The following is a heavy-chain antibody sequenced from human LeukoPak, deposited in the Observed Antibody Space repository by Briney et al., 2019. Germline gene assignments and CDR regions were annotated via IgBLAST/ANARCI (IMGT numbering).Heavy chain of an antibody. V-gene: IGHV1-46*01. CDR3: VRGRIGYSSGFPYFDY. D-gene: IGHD6-19*01. CDR2: INPSGGGT. J-gene: IGHJ4*02. Sequence: ASVKVSCKASGYTFTTYYMHWVRQAPGQGLEGMGIINPSGGGTNYAQKFQGRVTMTRDTSTSTVYMELTSLRSDDTAVYFCVRGRIGYSSGFPYFDYWGQGTLVTVSS. CDR1: GYTFTTYY.